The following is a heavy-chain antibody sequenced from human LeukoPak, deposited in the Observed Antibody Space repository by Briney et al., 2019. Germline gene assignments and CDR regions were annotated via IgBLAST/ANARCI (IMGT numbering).Heavy chain of an antibody. CDR3: ARDADSSSWSMYYYYGMDV. D-gene: IGHD6-13*01. J-gene: IGHJ6*02. CDR2: ISSSSGYI. Sequence: GGSLRLSCAASGFTFSSYSMNWVRQAPGKGLEWVSSISSSSGYIYYADSVKGRFAISRDNAKNSLYLQMNSLRAEDTAVYYCARDADSSSWSMYYYYGMDVWGQGTTVTVSS. V-gene: IGHV3-21*01. CDR1: GFTFSSYS.